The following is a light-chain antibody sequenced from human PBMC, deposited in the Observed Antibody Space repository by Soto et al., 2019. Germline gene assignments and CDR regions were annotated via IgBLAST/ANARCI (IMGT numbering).Light chain of an antibody. CDR3: QRSFRTPLT. J-gene: IGKJ4*01. Sequence: DFQMTQSPSSLSASVGDRVTITCRASQSISSYLNWYHQKPGKAPKLLIYAASSLQSGVPSRFSGSGSGTDFTLTISSLQPEDFATYYCQRSFRTPLTFGGGTKVEIK. V-gene: IGKV1-39*01. CDR1: QSISSY. CDR2: AAS.